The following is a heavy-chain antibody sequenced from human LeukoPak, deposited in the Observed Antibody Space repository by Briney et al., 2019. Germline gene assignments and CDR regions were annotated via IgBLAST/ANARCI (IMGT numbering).Heavy chain of an antibody. V-gene: IGHV3-64*02. J-gene: IGHJ4*02. CDR1: GFSFSSEV. D-gene: IGHD1-26*01. CDR2: ITAGGDQT. Sequence: PGGSLRLSCAASGFSFSSEVMHWVRQAPGKGPEYVSTITAGGDQTYDAESVKGRFTISRDNSEGTLYLQMGSLRVEDTAVYYCVRDYSATHAFDYWGQGTLVTVSS. CDR3: VRDYSATHAFDY.